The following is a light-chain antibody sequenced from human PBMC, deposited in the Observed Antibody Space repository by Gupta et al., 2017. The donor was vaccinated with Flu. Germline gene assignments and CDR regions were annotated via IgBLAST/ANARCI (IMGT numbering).Light chain of an antibody. V-gene: IGKV3-20*01. J-gene: IGKJ4*01. CDR2: GAS. CDR1: QTVRSNY. CDR3: QQDGSSPLT. Sequence: GTLSWSPGERATLSCRASQTVRSNYLAWYQQKPGQAPRLLIYGASIRATGIPDRFSGSGSGTDFTLTISRLEPEDFAVFYCQQDGSSPLTFGRGTKVEIK.